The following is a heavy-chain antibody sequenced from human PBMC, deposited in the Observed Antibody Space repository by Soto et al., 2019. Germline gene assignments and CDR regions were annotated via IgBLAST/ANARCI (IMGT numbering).Heavy chain of an antibody. D-gene: IGHD3-16*02. CDR3: ASNNRASYHFDY. Sequence: QVQLVQSGAEVKKPGSSVKVSCKASGGTFRAYAISWVRQAPGQGLEWMGGIIPLFGTTNYAQKFQSRVTITADESTSTANMELNSLKSEDTAVYYCASNNRASYHFDYWGQGTLLTVSS. CDR1: GGTFRAYA. CDR2: IIPLFGTT. V-gene: IGHV1-69*01. J-gene: IGHJ4*02.